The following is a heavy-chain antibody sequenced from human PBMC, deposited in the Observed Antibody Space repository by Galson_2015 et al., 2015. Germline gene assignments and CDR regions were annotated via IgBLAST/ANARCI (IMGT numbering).Heavy chain of an antibody. D-gene: IGHD3-10*01. J-gene: IGHJ4*02. CDR2: VSGGGGTT. V-gene: IGHV3-23*01. CDR1: GFIFSNYA. CDR3: AKERLARGIEY. Sequence: SLRLSCAASGFIFSNYAMSWVRQAPGKGLEWVSTVSGGGGTTNYADSVKGRFTISRDNSKNTLYLQMSSLRAEDTAVYYCAKERLARGIEYWGQGTLVTVSS.